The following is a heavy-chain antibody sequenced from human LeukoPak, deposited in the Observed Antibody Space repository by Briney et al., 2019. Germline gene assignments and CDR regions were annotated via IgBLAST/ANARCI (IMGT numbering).Heavy chain of an antibody. V-gene: IGHV4-61*02. Sequence: SETLSLTCTVSGDSISSGSNYWSWIRQPAGKGLEWIGRIYTSGSTNYKSSLKSRVTISLDTSKNQFSLNLTSVTAADTAVYYCARASHPLRIVDLLYFDYWGQGTLVTVSS. CDR3: ARASHPLRIVDLLYFDY. D-gene: IGHD3-22*01. CDR2: IYTSGST. J-gene: IGHJ4*02. CDR1: GDSISSGSNY.